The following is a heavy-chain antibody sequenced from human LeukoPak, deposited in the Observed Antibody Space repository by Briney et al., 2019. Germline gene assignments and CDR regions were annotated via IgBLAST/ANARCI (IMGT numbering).Heavy chain of an antibody. CDR2: MNQDGSVK. V-gene: IGHV3-7*01. J-gene: IGHJ3*02. CDR1: GFTFSSFW. CDR3: AREGRPNAFDI. Sequence: PGGSLRLSCATSGFTFSSFWMSWVRQAPGKGLEWVANMNQDGSVKNCVDSMKGRFTISRDNAKNSLHLQLNSLRAEDMAVYYCAREGRPNAFDIWGQGTMVTVSS.